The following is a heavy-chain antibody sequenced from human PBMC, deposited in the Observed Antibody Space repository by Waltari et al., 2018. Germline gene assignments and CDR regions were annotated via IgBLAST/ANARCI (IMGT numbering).Heavy chain of an antibody. D-gene: IGHD3-9*01. V-gene: IGHV4-34*01. CDR3: ARDHDILTGYYNSSWYFDL. CDR1: GGSFSGYY. Sequence: QVQLQQWGAGLLKPSETLSLTCAVYGGSFSGYYWSWIRQPPVTGLEWIGEINHSGSTNYNPSLKSRVTISVDTSKNQFSLKLSSVTAADTAVYYCARDHDILTGYYNSSWYFDLWGRGTLVTVSS. J-gene: IGHJ2*01. CDR2: INHSGST.